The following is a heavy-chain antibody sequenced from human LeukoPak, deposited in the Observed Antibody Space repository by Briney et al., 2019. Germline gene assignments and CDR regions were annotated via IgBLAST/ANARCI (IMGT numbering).Heavy chain of an antibody. Sequence: SETLSLTCTVSGGSISSSSYYWGWIRQPPGKGLEWIGSIYYSGSTYYNPSLKSRVTISVDTSKNQFSLKLSSVTAADTAVYYCARGTAFDIWGQGTMVTVSS. CDR2: IYYSGST. J-gene: IGHJ3*02. CDR1: GGSISSSSYY. CDR3: ARGTAFDI. V-gene: IGHV4-39*07.